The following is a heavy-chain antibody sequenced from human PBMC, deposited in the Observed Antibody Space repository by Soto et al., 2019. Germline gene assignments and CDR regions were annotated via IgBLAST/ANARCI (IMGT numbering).Heavy chain of an antibody. CDR2: IYYSGST. D-gene: IGHD3-22*01. Sequence: SETLSLTCTVSGGSISSGGYYWSWIRQHPGKGLEWIGYIYYSGSTYYNPSLKSRVTISVDTSKNQFSLKLSSVTAADTAVYYCARSDSSGPSAWYWFDPWGQGTLVTVSS. J-gene: IGHJ5*02. CDR3: ARSDSSGPSAWYWFDP. V-gene: IGHV4-31*03. CDR1: GGSISSGGYY.